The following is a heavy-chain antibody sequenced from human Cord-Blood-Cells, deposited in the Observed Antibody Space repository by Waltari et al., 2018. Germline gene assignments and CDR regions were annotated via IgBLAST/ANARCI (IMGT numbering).Heavy chain of an antibody. Sequence: QVQLVESGGGVVQPGRSLRLSCAASGFTSSSYAMHWGRQAPGKGLEWVAVISYDGSNKYYADSVKGRFTISRDNSKNTLYLQMNSRRAEDTAVYYCASTPRAAGDYWGQGTLVTVSS. D-gene: IGHD6-13*01. J-gene: IGHJ4*02. CDR3: ASTPRAAGDY. CDR2: ISYDGSNK. V-gene: IGHV3-30*04. CDR1: GFTSSSYA.